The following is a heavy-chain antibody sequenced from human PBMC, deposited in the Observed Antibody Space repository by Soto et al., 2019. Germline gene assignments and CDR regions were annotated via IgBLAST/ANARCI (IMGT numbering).Heavy chain of an antibody. D-gene: IGHD3-16*02. CDR2: IIPILGIA. J-gene: IGHJ4*02. CDR3: ARDPHIQRLGELSLIY. CDR1: GGTFSSYT. Sequence: QVQLVQSGAEVKKPGSSVKVSCKASGGTFSSYTISWVRQAPGQGLEWMGRIIPILGIANYARKFQGRVTITADKSTSTAYMELSSLRSEDTAVYYCARDPHIQRLGELSLIYWGQGTLVTVSS. V-gene: IGHV1-69*08.